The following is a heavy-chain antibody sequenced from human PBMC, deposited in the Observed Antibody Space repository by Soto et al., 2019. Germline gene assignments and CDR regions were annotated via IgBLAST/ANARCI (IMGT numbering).Heavy chain of an antibody. J-gene: IGHJ3*02. V-gene: IGHV3-23*01. CDR3: AKDHYYDSSGFSGGNDAFDI. CDR1: GFTFSSYA. D-gene: IGHD3-22*01. CDR2: ISGSGGST. Sequence: VQLLESGGGLVQPGGSLRLSCAASGFTFSSYAMSWVRQAPGKGLEWVSAISGSGGSTYYADSVKGRFTISRDNSKNTLYLQMNSLRAEDTAVYYCAKDHYYDSSGFSGGNDAFDIWGQGTMVTVSS.